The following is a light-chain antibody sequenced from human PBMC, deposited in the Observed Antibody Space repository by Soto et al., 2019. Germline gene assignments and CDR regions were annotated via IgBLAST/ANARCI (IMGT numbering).Light chain of an antibody. CDR1: SGDVGRYNY. V-gene: IGLV2-8*01. CDR2: EVT. CDR3: SSYAGSDVFV. J-gene: IGLJ1*01. Sequence: QSALTQPPSASGSPGQSVSISCTGTSGDVGRYNYVAWYQQHPGKAPKLMTYEVTKRPSGVPARFSGSKFGNTASLTVSGLQADDEADYYCSSYAGSDVFVFGTGTKVTVL.